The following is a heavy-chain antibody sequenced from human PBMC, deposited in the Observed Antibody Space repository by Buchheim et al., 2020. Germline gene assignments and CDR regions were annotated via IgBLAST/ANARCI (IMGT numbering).Heavy chain of an antibody. Sequence: EVQLVESGGGLVQPGGSLRLSCAASGFTVSSNYMSWVRQAPGKGLEWVSVIYSGGSTYYADSVKGRFTISRANSKNTLYLQMNSLRAEDTAVYYCASTIFGVVRVLDYYGMDVWGQGTT. CDR3: ASTIFGVVRVLDYYGMDV. V-gene: IGHV3-66*02. CDR1: GFTVSSNY. CDR2: IYSGGST. D-gene: IGHD3-3*01. J-gene: IGHJ6*02.